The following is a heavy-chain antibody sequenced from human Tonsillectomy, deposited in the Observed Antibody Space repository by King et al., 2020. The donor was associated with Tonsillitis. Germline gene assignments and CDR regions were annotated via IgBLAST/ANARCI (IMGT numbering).Heavy chain of an antibody. Sequence: VQLVESGGGLVQPGGSLRLSCAASGFTFSTYAMSWVRQAPGKGLEWVSVVSGSGETTYYAESVKGRFTISRDNPKNTLYLQMNSLRADDTAVYYCAKENDYRDYLLDFWGQGTLVTVSS. J-gene: IGHJ4*02. V-gene: IGHV3-23*04. CDR3: AKENDYRDYLLDF. D-gene: IGHD4-17*01. CDR2: VSGSGETT. CDR1: GFTFSTYA.